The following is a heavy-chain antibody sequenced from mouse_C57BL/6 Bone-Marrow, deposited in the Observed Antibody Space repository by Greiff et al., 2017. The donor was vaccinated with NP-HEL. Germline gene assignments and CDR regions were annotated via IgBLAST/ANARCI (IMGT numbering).Heavy chain of an antibody. CDR2: SRNKANDYTT. D-gene: IGHD4-1*01. J-gene: IGHJ1*03. Sequence: EVMLVESGGGSVQSGRSLRLSCATSGFTFSDFYMEWVRQAPGKGLEWIAASRNKANDYTTEYSASVKGRFIVSRDTSQSILYLQMNALRAEDTAIYYCARDNWDWYFDVWGTGTTVTVSS. CDR1: GFTFSDFY. V-gene: IGHV7-1*01. CDR3: ARDNWDWYFDV.